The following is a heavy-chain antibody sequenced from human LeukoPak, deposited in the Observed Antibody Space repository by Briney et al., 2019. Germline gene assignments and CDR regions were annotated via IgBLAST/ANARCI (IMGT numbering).Heavy chain of an antibody. D-gene: IGHD4-23*01. J-gene: IGHJ4*02. Sequence: TSETLSLTCTVSGGSISSSSYYRGWIRQPPGKGLEWIGSIYYSGSTYYNPSLKSRVTISVDTSKNQFSLKLSSVTAADTAVYYCARRHDYGGNTFDYWGQGTLVTVSS. CDR1: GGSISSSSYY. CDR3: ARRHDYGGNTFDY. CDR2: IYYSGST. V-gene: IGHV4-39*01.